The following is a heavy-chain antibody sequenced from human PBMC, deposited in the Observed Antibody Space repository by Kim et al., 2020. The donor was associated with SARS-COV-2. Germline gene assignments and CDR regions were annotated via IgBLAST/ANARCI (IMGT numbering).Heavy chain of an antibody. V-gene: IGHV4-59*13. CDR2: IYYSGST. D-gene: IGHD6-13*01. Sequence: SETLSLTCTVSGGSISSYYWSWIRQPPGKGLEWIGYIYYSGSTNYNPSLKSRVTISVDTSKNQFSLKLSSVTAADTAVYYCARGISSSWAYYYYGMDVWGQGTTVTVSS. J-gene: IGHJ6*02. CDR3: ARGISSSWAYYYYGMDV. CDR1: GGSISSYY.